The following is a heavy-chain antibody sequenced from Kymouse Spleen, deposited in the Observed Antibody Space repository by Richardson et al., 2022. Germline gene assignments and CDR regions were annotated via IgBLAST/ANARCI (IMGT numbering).Heavy chain of an antibody. CDR3: ARASDWGFDY. Sequence: QVQLQQWGAGLLKPSETLSLTCAVYGGSFSGYYWSWIRQPPGKGLEWIGEINHSGSTNYNPSLKSRVTISVDTSKNQFSLKLSSVTAADTAVYYCARASDWGFDYWGQGTLVTVSS. CDR1: GGSFSGYY. J-gene: IGHJ4*02. D-gene: IGHD7-27*02. V-gene: IGHV4-34*01. CDR2: INHSGST.